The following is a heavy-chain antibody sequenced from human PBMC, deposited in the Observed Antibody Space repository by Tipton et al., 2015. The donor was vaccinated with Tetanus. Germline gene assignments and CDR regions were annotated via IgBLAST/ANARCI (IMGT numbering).Heavy chain of an antibody. CDR2: INHRGGT. D-gene: IGHD6-13*01. J-gene: IGHJ5*02. CDR1: GGSSSSFY. CDR3: ARGTWLYTSTYHRHWLDP. Sequence: TLSLTCAVYGGSSSSFYWSWIRQTPGKGLEWIGEINHRGGTSYNPSLKSRATISVDTSKNQFSLNLTSVTAADTAMYYCARGTWLYTSTYHRHWLDPWGQGTLVTVSS. V-gene: IGHV4-34*01.